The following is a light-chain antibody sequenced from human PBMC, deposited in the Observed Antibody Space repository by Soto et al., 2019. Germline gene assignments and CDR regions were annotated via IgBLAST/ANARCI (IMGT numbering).Light chain of an antibody. Sequence: DIVLTQSPDTRSLSPGERAALSCRASQSVSSSYLAWYQQKPGQAPRLLIYGASNSATGIADRFSGSGSGTYFTLTISRLEPEDCAVYYCQQYDNAPLTVGGETKVDIK. CDR1: QSVSSSY. CDR3: QQYDNAPLT. J-gene: IGKJ4*01. V-gene: IGKV3-20*01. CDR2: GAS.